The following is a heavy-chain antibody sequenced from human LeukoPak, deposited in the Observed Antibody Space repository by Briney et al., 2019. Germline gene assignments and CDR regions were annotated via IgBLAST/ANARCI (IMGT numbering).Heavy chain of an antibody. V-gene: IGHV3-74*01. CDR2: INSDGGTT. J-gene: IGHJ4*02. CDR3: ARQKYQRGPDVSYFDY. CDR1: GFTFGTYW. Sequence: GGSLRLSCGASGFTFGTYWMHWVRQAPGKGLVWVSGINSDGGTTTYADSVKGRFTISRDNAKNTLYLQMNNLRAEDTAVYYCARQKYQRGPDVSYFDYWGQGTLVTVSS. D-gene: IGHD2-8*01.